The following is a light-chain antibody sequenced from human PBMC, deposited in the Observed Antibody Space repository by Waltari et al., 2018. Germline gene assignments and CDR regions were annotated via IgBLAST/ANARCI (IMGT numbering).Light chain of an antibody. V-gene: IGLV1-40*01. CDR3: QSYDSSLNGRV. CDR2: GND. J-gene: IGLJ3*02. CDR1: SSNIGAGYD. Sequence: QSVLTQPPSVSGAPGQRVTISFTGSSSNIGAGYDVHWYQQLPGTAPKLLIFGNDNRPSGVPDRFSGSKSGTSASLAITGLQAEDEADYYCQSYDSSLNGRVFGGGTKLTVL.